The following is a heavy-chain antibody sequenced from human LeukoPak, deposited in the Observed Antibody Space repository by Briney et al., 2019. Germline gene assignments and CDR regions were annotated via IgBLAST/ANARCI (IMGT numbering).Heavy chain of an antibody. CDR2: MIPIFGTA. CDR1: VGTFSSYA. V-gene: IGHV1-69*05. J-gene: IGHJ3*02. Sequence: ASVKVSCKASVGTFSSYAISWVRQAPGQGLEWMGGMIPIFGTANYAQKFQGRVTITTDESTSTAYMELSSLRSEDTAVYYCAVASIFGVVIITADAFDIWGQGTMVTVSS. CDR3: AVASIFGVVIITADAFDI. D-gene: IGHD3-3*01.